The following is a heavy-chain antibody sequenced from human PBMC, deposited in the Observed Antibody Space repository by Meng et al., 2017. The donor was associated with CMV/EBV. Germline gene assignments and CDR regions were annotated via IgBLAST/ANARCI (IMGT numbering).Heavy chain of an antibody. CDR3: AREGEEGAVAVGPYYFDY. J-gene: IGHJ4*02. V-gene: IGHV3-21*01. Sequence: GESLKISCAASGFTFSSYSMNWVRQAPGKGLEWVSSISSSSSYIYYADSVKGRFTISRDNAKNSLYLQMNSLSAEDTAVYYCAREGEEGAVAVGPYYFDYWGQGTLVTVSS. D-gene: IGHD6-19*01. CDR1: GFTFSSYS. CDR2: ISSSSSYI.